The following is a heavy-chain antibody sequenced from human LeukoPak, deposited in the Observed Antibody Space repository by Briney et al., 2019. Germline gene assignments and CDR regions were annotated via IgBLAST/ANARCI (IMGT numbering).Heavy chain of an antibody. V-gene: IGHV3-66*01. Sequence: GGSLRLSCAASGFTVSTNYMSWVRQAPGKGLEWVSLIYSSGNTYYADSVKGRFTISRDNSKNTLYLQMNSLRVEDTAVYYCAKERFDYGDSDYLDYWGQGTLVTVSS. CDR2: IYSSGNT. CDR3: AKERFDYGDSDYLDY. J-gene: IGHJ4*02. CDR1: GFTVSTNY. D-gene: IGHD4-17*01.